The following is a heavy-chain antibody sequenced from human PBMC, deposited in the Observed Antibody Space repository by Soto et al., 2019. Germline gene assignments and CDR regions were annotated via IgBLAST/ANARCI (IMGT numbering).Heavy chain of an antibody. Sequence: ASVKVSCKASGHTFTSYGISWVRQAPGQGLEWMGWISAYNGNTNYAQKLQGRVTMTTDTSTSTAYMELSSLRSEDTAVYYCARGLYCSSTSCYSPFGDNWFDPWGQGTLVTVSS. D-gene: IGHD2-2*01. CDR3: ARGLYCSSTSCYSPFGDNWFDP. V-gene: IGHV1-18*01. J-gene: IGHJ5*02. CDR2: ISAYNGNT. CDR1: GHTFTSYG.